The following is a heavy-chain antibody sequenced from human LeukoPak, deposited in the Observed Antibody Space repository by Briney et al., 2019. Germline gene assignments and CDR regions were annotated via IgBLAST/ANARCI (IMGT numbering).Heavy chain of an antibody. Sequence: SETLSLTCAVYGGSLSGYYWSWIRQPPGKGLEWIGEINHSGSTNYNPSLKSRVTISVDTSKNQFSLKLSSVTAADTAVYYCARVRSSSLSLFDYWGQGTLVTVSS. D-gene: IGHD6-6*01. CDR1: GGSLSGYY. CDR2: INHSGST. V-gene: IGHV4-34*01. J-gene: IGHJ4*02. CDR3: ARVRSSSLSLFDY.